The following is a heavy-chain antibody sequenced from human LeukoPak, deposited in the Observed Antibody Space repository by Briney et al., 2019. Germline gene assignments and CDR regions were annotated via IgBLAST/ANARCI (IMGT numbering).Heavy chain of an antibody. CDR1: GFTFSDYY. Sequence: GGSLRLSCAASGFTFSDYYMSWIRQAPGKGLEWVSYISSSGSTIYYADSVKGRFTISGDNAKNSLYLQMNSLRAEDTAVYYCARQYYDSSGPDFDYWGQGTLVTVSS. D-gene: IGHD3-22*01. J-gene: IGHJ4*02. V-gene: IGHV3-11*01. CDR3: ARQYYDSSGPDFDY. CDR2: ISSSGSTI.